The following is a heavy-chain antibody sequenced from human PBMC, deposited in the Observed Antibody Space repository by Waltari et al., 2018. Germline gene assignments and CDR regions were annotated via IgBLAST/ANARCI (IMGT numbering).Heavy chain of an antibody. CDR1: GFRFETYE. V-gene: IGHV3-48*03. D-gene: IGHD3-22*01. CDR2: ISGNGRTI. Sequence: QLVESGGALAQPGGSMSLSCKASGFRFETYEMNWVRKAPGKGPECVAHISGNGRTIYYTDSVKGRFTISRDNAKKSLFLQINSLRVEDTAVYYCVRSSDYYDDNGDFYWSFDLWGRGTVITVSS. J-gene: IGHJ2*01. CDR3: VRSSDYYDDNGDFYWSFDL.